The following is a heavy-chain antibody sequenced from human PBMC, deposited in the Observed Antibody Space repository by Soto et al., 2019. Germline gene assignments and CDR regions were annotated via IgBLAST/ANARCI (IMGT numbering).Heavy chain of an antibody. V-gene: IGHV3-15*04. CDR3: TTEAYYDYVWGSYQLRTRVYYFDY. CDR1: GFTFSSAL. CDR2: IESKTDGGTT. J-gene: IGHJ4*01. D-gene: IGHD3-16*02. Sequence: PVGSLRLSCAASGFTFSSALMTWVRHAPGKGLEWVVRIESKTDGGTTDYAAPVKGRFTISRDDSKNTLYLQMNSLKTEDTAVYYCTTEAYYDYVWGSYQLRTRVYYFDYWGHGTLVTVSS.